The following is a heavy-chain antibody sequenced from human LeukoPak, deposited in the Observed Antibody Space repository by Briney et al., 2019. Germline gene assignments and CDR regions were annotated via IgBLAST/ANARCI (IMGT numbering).Heavy chain of an antibody. CDR3: AREGAFWSGYVNWFDP. D-gene: IGHD3-3*01. J-gene: IGHJ5*02. Sequence: GASVKVSCKASGYTFTSYYMHWVRQAPGQGLEWMGWINPNSGGTNYAQKFQGRVTMTRDTSISTAYMELSRLRSDDTAVYYCAREGAFWSGYVNWFDPWGQGTLVTVSS. CDR1: GYTFTSYY. V-gene: IGHV1-2*02. CDR2: INPNSGGT.